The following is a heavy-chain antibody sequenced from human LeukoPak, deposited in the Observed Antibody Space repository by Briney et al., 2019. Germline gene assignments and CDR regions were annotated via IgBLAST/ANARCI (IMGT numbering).Heavy chain of an antibody. D-gene: IGHD5-12*01. CDR2: ISSSSSYI. V-gene: IGHV3-21*01. CDR1: GFIFSSYS. Sequence: GGSLRLSCAASGFIFSSYSMNWVRQAPGKGLEWVSSISSSSSYIYYADSVKGRFTISGDNAKNSLYLQMNSLRAEDTAVYYCAREDMVATSAFDYWGQGTLVTVSS. CDR3: AREDMVATSAFDY. J-gene: IGHJ4*02.